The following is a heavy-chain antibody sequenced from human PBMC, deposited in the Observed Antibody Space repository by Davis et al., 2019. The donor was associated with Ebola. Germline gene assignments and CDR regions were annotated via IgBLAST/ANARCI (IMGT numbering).Heavy chain of an antibody. J-gene: IGHJ4*02. V-gene: IGHV3-11*01. D-gene: IGHD6-13*01. CDR3: ARGLFSRGRDY. Sequence: GESLKISCAASGFTFSDYYMSWIRQAPGKGLEWVSYISGGGRTIYYADSVKGRFTISRDNAKNSLYLQMNSLRAEDTAVYYCARGLFSRGRDYWGQGTLVTVSS. CDR1: GFTFSDYY. CDR2: ISGGGRTI.